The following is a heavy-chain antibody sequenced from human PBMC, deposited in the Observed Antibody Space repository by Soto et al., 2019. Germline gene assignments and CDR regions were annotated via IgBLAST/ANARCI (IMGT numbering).Heavy chain of an antibody. J-gene: IGHJ6*02. CDR3: ARVNIVVYGMDV. CDR2: IYSGGST. Sequence: GGSLRLSCAASGFTVSSNYMSWVRQAPGKGLEWVSVIYSGGSTYYADSVKGRFTISRDNSKNTLYLQMNSLRAEDTAVYYCARVNIVVYGMDVWGQGTTVTVSS. V-gene: IGHV3-53*01. D-gene: IGHD2-15*01. CDR1: GFTVSSNY.